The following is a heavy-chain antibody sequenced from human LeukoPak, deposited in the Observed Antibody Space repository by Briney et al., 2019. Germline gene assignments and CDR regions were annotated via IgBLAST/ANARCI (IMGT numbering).Heavy chain of an antibody. CDR3: ARQKGTGRTPKYYMDV. J-gene: IGHJ6*03. Sequence: PSETLSLTCAVYGGSSSGYYWSWIRQPPGKGLEWIGEINHSGSTNYNPSLKSRVTISVDTSKNQFSLKLSSVTAADTAVYYCARQKGTGRTPKYYMDVWGKGTTVTISS. CDR2: INHSGST. D-gene: IGHD3/OR15-3a*01. CDR1: GGSSSGYY. V-gene: IGHV4-34*01.